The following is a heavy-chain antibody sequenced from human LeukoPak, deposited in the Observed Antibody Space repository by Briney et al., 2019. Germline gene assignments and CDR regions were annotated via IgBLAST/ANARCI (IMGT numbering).Heavy chain of an antibody. D-gene: IGHD6-19*01. V-gene: IGHV4-4*02. CDR3: ARKIAVAPHYFDY. CDR2: IYHSGGT. J-gene: IGHJ4*02. Sequence: PSETLSLTCAVSGGSISSSNWWSWVRQPPGKGLEWIGEIYHSGGTNYNPSLKSRVTISLDKSKNQFSLKLSSVTAADTAVYYCARKIAVAPHYFDYWGQGTLVTVSS. CDR1: GGSISSSNW.